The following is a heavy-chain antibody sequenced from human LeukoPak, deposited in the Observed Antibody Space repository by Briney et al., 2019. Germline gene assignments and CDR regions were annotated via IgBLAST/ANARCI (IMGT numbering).Heavy chain of an antibody. V-gene: IGHV4-31*03. J-gene: IGHJ4*02. Sequence: SETLSLTCTVSGGSISSGDYYWSWLRQHPGKGLEWIGYIYYSGSTYYNPSLKSRVTISVDTSKNQFSLKLSSVTAADTAVYYCARVGTTVTIDYWGQGTLVTVSS. CDR2: IYYSGST. CDR3: ARVGTTVTIDY. CDR1: GGSISSGDYY. D-gene: IGHD4-17*01.